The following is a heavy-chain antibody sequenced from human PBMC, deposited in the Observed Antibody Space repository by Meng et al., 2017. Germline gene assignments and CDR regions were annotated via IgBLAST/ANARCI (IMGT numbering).Heavy chain of an antibody. CDR2: IYWDDDK. CDR3: AHRRGDSREGWFDP. D-gene: IGHD2-21*02. Sequence: QITLKESGPTLVKPTQTLTLTCTFAGFSLSTSGVGVGWIRQPPGKALEWLALIYWDDDKRYSPSLKSRLTITKDTSKNQVVLTMTNMDPVDTATYYCAHRRGDSREGWFDPWGQGTLVTVSS. V-gene: IGHV2-5*02. CDR1: GFSLSTSGVG. J-gene: IGHJ5*02.